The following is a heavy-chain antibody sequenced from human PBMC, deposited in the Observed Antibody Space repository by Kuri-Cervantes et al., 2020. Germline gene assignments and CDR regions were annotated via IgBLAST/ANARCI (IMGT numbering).Heavy chain of an antibody. J-gene: IGHJ6*02. V-gene: IGHV3-30*03. CDR3: ARGRGYYGSGSYGGNYYYYYGMDV. Sequence: GESLKISCAASGFTFSSYGMHWVRQAPGKGLEWVAVISYDGSNKYYADSVKGRFTISRDNSKNTLYLQMNSLRAEDTAVYYCARGRGYYGSGSYGGNYYYYYGMDVWGQGTTVTVSS. CDR2: ISYDGSNK. CDR1: GFTFSSYG. D-gene: IGHD3-10*01.